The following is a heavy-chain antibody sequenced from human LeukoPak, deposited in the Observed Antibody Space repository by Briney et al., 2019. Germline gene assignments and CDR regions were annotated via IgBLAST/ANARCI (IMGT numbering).Heavy chain of an antibody. CDR1: GFTFSSYG. Sequence: GGSLRLSCAASGFTFSSYGMHWVRQAPGKGLEWVAFIRYDGSNKYYADSVKGRFTISRDNSKNTLYLQMNSLRAEDTAVYYCASSYTAMVYYFDYWGQGTLVTVSS. J-gene: IGHJ4*02. V-gene: IGHV3-30*02. CDR3: ASSYTAMVYYFDY. CDR2: IRYDGSNK. D-gene: IGHD5-18*01.